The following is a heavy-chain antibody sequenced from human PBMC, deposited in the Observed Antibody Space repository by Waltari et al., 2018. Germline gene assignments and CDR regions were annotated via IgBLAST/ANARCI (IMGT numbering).Heavy chain of an antibody. J-gene: IGHJ5*02. D-gene: IGHD6-19*01. CDR2: INPNPCAT. CDR1: GYTFTDFY. Sequence: QVQLLQSGAEVRKPGASVRVSCKASGYTFTDFYIHWLRQAPGQGPEWMGHINPNPCATTYAQKFLGRVTLSTDTSISTAYMELSGLRSDDSAVYYCARDGISVAGPWNWFDPWGQGTLVTVSS. CDR3: ARDGISVAGPWNWFDP. V-gene: IGHV1-2*06.